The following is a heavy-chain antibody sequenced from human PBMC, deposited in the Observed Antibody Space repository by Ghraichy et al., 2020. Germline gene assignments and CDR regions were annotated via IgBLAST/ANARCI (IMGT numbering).Heavy chain of an antibody. D-gene: IGHD3-16*01. CDR3: ARRGPNWYFDL. CDR2: IYTSGST. V-gene: IGHV4-4*07. J-gene: IGHJ2*01. Sequence: TLSLTCTVSGGSISSYYWNWIRQPAGKGLEWIGRIYTSGSTNYNPSLKSRVTMSIDTSKNQFSLKLTSVTAADTAVYYCARRGPNWYFDLWGRGTLVTVSS. CDR1: GGSISSYY.